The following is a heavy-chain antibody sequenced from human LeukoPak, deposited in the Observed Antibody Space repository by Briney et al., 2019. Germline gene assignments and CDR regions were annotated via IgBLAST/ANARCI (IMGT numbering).Heavy chain of an antibody. CDR1: GFTFSSYG. CDR3: AIHKDGMDV. CDR2: ISYDGSNK. V-gene: IGHV3-30*03. Sequence: GGSLRLSCAASGFTFSSYGMHWVRQAPGKGLEWVAVISYDGSNKYYADSMKGRFTISRDNSKNTLYLQMNSLRAEDTAVYYCAIHKDGMDVWGQGTTVTVSS. J-gene: IGHJ6*02.